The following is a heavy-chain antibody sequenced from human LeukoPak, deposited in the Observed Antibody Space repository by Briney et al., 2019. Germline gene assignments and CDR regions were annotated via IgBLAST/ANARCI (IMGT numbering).Heavy chain of an antibody. CDR2: IWYDGSNK. CDR3: ARDGSSGWYWVDY. D-gene: IGHD6-19*01. CDR1: GFTFSSYG. Sequence: PGGSLRLSCAASGFTFSSYGMHWVRQAPGKGLEWAAVIWYDGSNKYYADSVKGRFTISRDNSKNTLYLQMNSLRAEDTAVYYCARDGSSGWYWVDYWGQGTLVTVSS. J-gene: IGHJ4*02. V-gene: IGHV3-33*08.